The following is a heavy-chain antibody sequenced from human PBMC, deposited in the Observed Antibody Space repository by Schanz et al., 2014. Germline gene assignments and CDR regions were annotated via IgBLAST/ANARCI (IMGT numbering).Heavy chain of an antibody. CDR1: GFTFSSYT. CDR2: ISSTSTYL. CDR3: ARGTPFLCDY. V-gene: IGHV3-21*01. Sequence: EVQLVESGGGLVKPGDSLRLSCAASGFTFSSYTIKWVRQAPGKGLEWVSSISSTSTYLYYADSVKGRFTISRDSARNSLYLQMSSLRAEDTAVYYCARGTPFLCDYWGQGTLVTVSS. J-gene: IGHJ4*02. D-gene: IGHD3-16*01.